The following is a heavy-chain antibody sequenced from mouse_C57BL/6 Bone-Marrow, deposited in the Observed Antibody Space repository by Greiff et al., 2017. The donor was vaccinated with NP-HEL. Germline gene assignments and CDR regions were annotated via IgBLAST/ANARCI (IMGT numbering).Heavy chain of an antibody. CDR2: IDPETGGT. Sequence: QVQLQQSGAELVRPGASVTLSCKASGYTFTDYEMHWVKQTPVHGLEWIGAIDPETGGTAYNQKFKGKAILTADKSSSTAYMELRSLTSEDSAVYYCTKIYYYGSSYGYWGQGTTLTVSS. CDR1: GYTFTDYE. V-gene: IGHV1-15*01. CDR3: TKIYYYGSSYGY. D-gene: IGHD1-1*01. J-gene: IGHJ2*01.